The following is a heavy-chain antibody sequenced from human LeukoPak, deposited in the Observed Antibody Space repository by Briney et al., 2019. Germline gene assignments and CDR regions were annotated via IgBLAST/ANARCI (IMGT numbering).Heavy chain of an antibody. CDR1: GGTFSSYT. J-gene: IGHJ4*02. Sequence: SVKVSCKASGGTFSSYTISWVRQAPGQGLEWMGRILPILGIANYAQKFQGRVTITADKSTSTAYMELSSLRSEETSVYYCARDPPLNYYDTKISLDYWGQGTLATVSS. D-gene: IGHD3-22*01. CDR3: ARDPPLNYYDTKISLDY. CDR2: ILPILGIA. V-gene: IGHV1-69*04.